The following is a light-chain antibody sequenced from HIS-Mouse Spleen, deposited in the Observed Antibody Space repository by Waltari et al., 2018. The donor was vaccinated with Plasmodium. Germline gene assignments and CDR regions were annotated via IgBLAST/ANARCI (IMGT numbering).Light chain of an antibody. Sequence: QSALTQPRSVSGSPGQSVTISCTGTSSDVGGYNYVSGYQQHPGKAPKPMIYDVSKRASGVPDRVSGSKSGNTASLTISGLQAEDEADYYCCSYAGSYTYVFGTGTKVTVL. CDR2: DVS. CDR1: SSDVGGYNY. V-gene: IGLV2-11*01. J-gene: IGLJ1*01. CDR3: CSYAGSYTYV.